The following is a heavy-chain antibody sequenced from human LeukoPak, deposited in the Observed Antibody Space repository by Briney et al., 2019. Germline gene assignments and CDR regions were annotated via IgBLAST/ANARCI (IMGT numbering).Heavy chain of an antibody. D-gene: IGHD6-13*01. Sequence: GGSLRLSCAASGFTFSSYWMSWVRQAPGKGLEWVANIKQDGSEKYYVGSVKGRFTISRDNAKNSLYLQMNSLRAEDTAVYYCAKTRPLDSSSWSHGDYWGQGTLVTVSS. CDR2: IKQDGSEK. J-gene: IGHJ4*02. CDR3: AKTRPLDSSSWSHGDY. V-gene: IGHV3-7*03. CDR1: GFTFSSYW.